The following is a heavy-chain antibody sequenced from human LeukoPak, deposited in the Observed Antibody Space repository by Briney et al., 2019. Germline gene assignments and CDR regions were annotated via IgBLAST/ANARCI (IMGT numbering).Heavy chain of an antibody. V-gene: IGHV5-51*01. CDR2: IYPGDSDT. D-gene: IGHD3-22*01. Sequence: GESLKISCKGSGYSFTSYWIGWVRQMPGKGLEWMRIIYPGDSDTRYSPSFQGQVTISADKSISTAYLQWSSLKASDTAMYYCARHIDHYYDSSGYYWFDYWGQGTLVTVSS. CDR3: ARHIDHYYDSSGYYWFDY. J-gene: IGHJ4*02. CDR1: GYSFTSYW.